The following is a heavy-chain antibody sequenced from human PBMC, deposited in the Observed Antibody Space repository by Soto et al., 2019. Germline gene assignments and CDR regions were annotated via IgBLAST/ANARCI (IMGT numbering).Heavy chain of an antibody. D-gene: IGHD1-26*01. CDR3: ARTRSAWSDFHYYSLHV. CDR1: GFTFNSYG. V-gene: IGHV3-30*03. Sequence: QVQLVESGGGVVQPGRSLRLSCAASGFTFNSYGMHWVRQGPGNGLEWVAFISYDSTKTYYADSVKGRFTISRYNSNSALYVQMNSLTGEDTAVYYCARTRSAWSDFHYYSLHVWGQGTTVTVSS. J-gene: IGHJ6*02. CDR2: ISYDSTKT.